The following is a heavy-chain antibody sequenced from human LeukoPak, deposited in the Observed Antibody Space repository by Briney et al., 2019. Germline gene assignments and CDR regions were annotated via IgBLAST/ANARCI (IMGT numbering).Heavy chain of an antibody. CDR1: GFTFSKHW. J-gene: IGHJ4*02. CDR3: AKGVDCNGGTCFPDS. D-gene: IGHD2-15*01. Sequence: GGSLRLSCAASGFTFSKHWMHWVRQVPGKGLVWVSRINSDGGSTSYADSVKGRFTISRDNSKNTLYLQMNSLRAEDTAVYYCAKGVDCNGGTCFPDSWGQGTLVTVSS. V-gene: IGHV3-74*01. CDR2: INSDGGST.